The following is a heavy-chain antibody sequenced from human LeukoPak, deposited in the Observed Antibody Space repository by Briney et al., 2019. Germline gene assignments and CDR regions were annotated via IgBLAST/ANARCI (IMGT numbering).Heavy chain of an antibody. V-gene: IGHV4-59*01. J-gene: IGHJ4*02. CDR3: TKVLRGYSDYGD. Sequence: SETLSLTCAVSGASISGFYWSWIRQPPGKGLEYIGYIQRIDNYNYNPSLKSRVTMTLDTSKNQFSLKLSSVTAADTAIYYCTKVLRGYSDYGDWGQGTLVTVSS. CDR2: IQRIDNY. CDR1: GASISGFY. D-gene: IGHD5-12*01.